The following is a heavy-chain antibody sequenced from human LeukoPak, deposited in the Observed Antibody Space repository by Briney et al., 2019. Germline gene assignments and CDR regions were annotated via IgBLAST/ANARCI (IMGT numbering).Heavy chain of an antibody. CDR2: ISGSGGST. V-gene: IGHV3-23*01. CDR3: ARDRVPSSTWWADYYYGMDV. D-gene: IGHD2-2*01. Sequence: GGSLRLSCAASGVTFSSSAMCWVREAPGEGLEWVSAISGSGGSTYYAESVKGGFTISRDNSTNTLYLPMNSLRAEDTAVYYCARDRVPSSTWWADYYYGMDVWGQGPTVTVSS. J-gene: IGHJ6*02. CDR1: GVTFSSSA.